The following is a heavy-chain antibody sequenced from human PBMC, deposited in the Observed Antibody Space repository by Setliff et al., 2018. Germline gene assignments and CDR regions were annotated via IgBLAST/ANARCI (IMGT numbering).Heavy chain of an antibody. V-gene: IGHV1-45*02. Sequence: SVKVSCKTSGYPFTNYGLSWVRQAPGQALEWMGWITPFNGNTNYAQKFQDRVTITRDRSMSTAYMELSSLRSEDTAVYYCARDPTLYSAFPGYGMDVWGQGTTVTVSS. D-gene: IGHD5-12*01. CDR2: ITPFNGNT. CDR1: GYPFTNYG. J-gene: IGHJ6*02. CDR3: ARDPTLYSAFPGYGMDV.